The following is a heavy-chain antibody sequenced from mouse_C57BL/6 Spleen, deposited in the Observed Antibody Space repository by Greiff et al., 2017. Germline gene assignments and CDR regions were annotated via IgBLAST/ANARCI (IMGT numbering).Heavy chain of an antibody. Sequence: QVQLQQPGAELVRPGSSVKLSCKASGYTFTSYWMDWVKQRPGQGLEWIGNIYPSDSETHYNQKFKDKATLTVDKSSSTAYMQLSSLTSEDSAVYYCARGNYGNYEDFDYWGQGTTLTVSS. V-gene: IGHV1-61*01. J-gene: IGHJ2*01. CDR2: IYPSDSET. CDR3: ARGNYGNYEDFDY. CDR1: GYTFTSYW. D-gene: IGHD2-1*01.